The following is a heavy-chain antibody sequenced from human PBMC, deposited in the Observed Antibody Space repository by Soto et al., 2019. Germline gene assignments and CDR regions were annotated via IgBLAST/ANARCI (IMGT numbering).Heavy chain of an antibody. Sequence: QVQLQESGPGLVKPSQTLSLTCTVSGGSISSGDYYWSWIRQPPGKGLEWIGYIYYSGSTYYNPFLKGCVSLSAGTAQNPFSLKPSSVAAADTGVFYCAIYGGNSVYFGQWGQGTLVTVSS. CDR2: IYYSGST. CDR1: GGSISSGDYY. J-gene: IGHJ4*02. CDR3: AIYGGNSVYFGQ. D-gene: IGHD4-17*01. V-gene: IGHV4-30-4*01.